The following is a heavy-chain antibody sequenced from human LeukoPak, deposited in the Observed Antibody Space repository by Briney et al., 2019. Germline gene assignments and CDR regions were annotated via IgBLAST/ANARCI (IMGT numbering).Heavy chain of an antibody. CDR2: IYTSGST. CDR1: GGSISSGSYY. D-gene: IGHD6-6*01. Sequence: SQTLSLTCTVSGGSISSGSYYWSWIRQPAGKGLEWIGRIYTSGSTNYNPSLKSRVTISVDTSKNQFSLKLSSVTAVDTAVYYCARGLAARRIVRYYHYTDVWGKGTTVTVSS. J-gene: IGHJ6*03. CDR3: ARGLAARRIVRYYHYTDV. V-gene: IGHV4-61*02.